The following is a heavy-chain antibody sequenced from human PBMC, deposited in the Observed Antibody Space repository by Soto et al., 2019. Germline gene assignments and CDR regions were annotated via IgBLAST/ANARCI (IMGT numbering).Heavy chain of an antibody. V-gene: IGHV3-23*01. J-gene: IGHJ2*01. CDR3: ARKVPGSTSRPDYWYFDL. D-gene: IGHD3-10*01. Sequence: VQLLESGGGLVQPGGPLRLSCAGSGFTFINYAMNWVRQAPGKGLEWVSTISGGGDAPFFADSVRGRFTISRDNSKNTVTLQMNNLGVDDTAVYFCARKVPGSTSRPDYWYFDLWGRGTLVTVSS. CDR2: ISGGGDAP. CDR1: GFTFINYA.